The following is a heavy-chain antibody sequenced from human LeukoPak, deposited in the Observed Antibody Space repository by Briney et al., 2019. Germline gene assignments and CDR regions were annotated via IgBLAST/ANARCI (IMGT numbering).Heavy chain of an antibody. V-gene: IGHV3-23*01. CDR3: AKAHCSSTSCSRADN. Sequence: GGSLRLSCAASGFTFTRNAMAWVRQAPGKGLEWVSAIDGSGGTTFYANSVKGRVTISRVQSTNTVYLQMNSLRADDTAVYYCAKAHCSSTSCSRADNWGQGTLVTVSS. D-gene: IGHD2-2*01. CDR2: IDGSGGTT. J-gene: IGHJ4*02. CDR1: GFTFTRNA.